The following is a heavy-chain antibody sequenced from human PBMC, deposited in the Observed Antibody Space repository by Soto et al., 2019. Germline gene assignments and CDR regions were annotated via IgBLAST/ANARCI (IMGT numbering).Heavy chain of an antibody. J-gene: IGHJ6*02. D-gene: IGHD3-22*01. CDR1: GGLFSSYP. V-gene: IGHV1-69*01. CDR2: IIPVFQTA. Sequence: QEQLVQSGAEVKKPGSSVKVSCKASGGLFSSYPISWVRQVPGQGLEWMGGIIPVFQTAYYTQRFQGRVTITADESTNTAYMELSSLRSEDTAIYYCVKDRDSNSWPSRDVWGPGTTVTVSS. CDR3: VKDRDSNSWPSRDV.